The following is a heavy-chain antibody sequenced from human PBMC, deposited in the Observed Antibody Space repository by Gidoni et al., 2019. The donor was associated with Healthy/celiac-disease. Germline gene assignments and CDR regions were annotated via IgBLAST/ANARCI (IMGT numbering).Heavy chain of an antibody. D-gene: IGHD6-6*01. J-gene: IGHJ6*02. CDR1: GFTVSSNY. CDR3: ARDRRSSSSSFVPYYYYGMDV. V-gene: IGHV3-53*02. Sequence: EVQLVETGGGLIQPGGSLRLSCAASGFTVSSNYMSWVRQAPGKGLEWVSVIYSGGSTYYADSVKGRFTISRDNSKNTLYLQMNSLRAEDTAVYYCARDRRSSSSSFVPYYYYGMDVWGQGTTVTVSS. CDR2: IYSGGST.